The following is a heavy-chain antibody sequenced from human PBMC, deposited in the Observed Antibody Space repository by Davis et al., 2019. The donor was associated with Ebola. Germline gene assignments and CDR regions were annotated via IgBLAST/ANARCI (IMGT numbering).Heavy chain of an antibody. CDR3: ARDQGTVTTSTFDP. V-gene: IGHV1-46*01. Sequence: ASVKVSCKASGGTFSSYAISWVRQAPGQGLEWMGLINPSGGSTSYAQKFQGRVTMTRDTSTSTVYMELSSLRSEDTAVYYCARDQGTVTTSTFDPWGQGTLVTVSS. CDR2: INPSGGST. D-gene: IGHD4-11*01. J-gene: IGHJ5*02. CDR1: GGTFSSYA.